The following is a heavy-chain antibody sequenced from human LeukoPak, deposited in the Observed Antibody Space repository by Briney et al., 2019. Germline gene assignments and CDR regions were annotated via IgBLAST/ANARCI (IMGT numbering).Heavy chain of an antibody. CDR2: ISAYNGNT. D-gene: IGHD3-10*01. CDR1: GYTFTSYG. V-gene: IGHV1-18*01. J-gene: IGHJ5*02. CDR3: ARECSYYGSGIDNWFGP. Sequence: ASVKVSCKASGYTFTSYGISWVRQAPGQGLEWMGWISAYNGNTNYAQKLQGRVTMTTDTSTSTAYMELRSLRSDDTAVYYCARECSYYGSGIDNWFGPWGQGTLVTVSS.